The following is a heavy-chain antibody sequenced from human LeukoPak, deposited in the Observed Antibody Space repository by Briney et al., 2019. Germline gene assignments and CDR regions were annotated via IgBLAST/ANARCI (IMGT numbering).Heavy chain of an antibody. V-gene: IGHV3-49*04. CDR1: GFTFGDYA. D-gene: IGHD6-13*01. CDR2: IRSKAYGGTT. CDR3: TRDSSSWYGFDY. Sequence: GRSLRLSCTASGFTFGDYAMSWVRQAPGKGLEWVGFIRSKAYGGTTEYAASVKGRFTISRDDSKSIAYLQMNSLKTEDIAVYYCTRDSSSWYGFDYWGQGTLVTVSS. J-gene: IGHJ4*02.